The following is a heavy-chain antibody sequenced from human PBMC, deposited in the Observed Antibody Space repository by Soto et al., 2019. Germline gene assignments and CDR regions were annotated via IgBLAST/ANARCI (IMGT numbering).Heavy chain of an antibody. D-gene: IGHD5-18*01. CDR2: IIPILGTP. J-gene: IGHJ5*02. CDR1: GGTFSSSV. V-gene: IGHV1-69*05. CDR3: AKGGDTDLDWFDP. Sequence: QVQLVQSGAEVKKVGSSVKVSCKASGGTFSSSVISWVRQAPGQGLEWMGGIIPILGTPNYAQDFQGRVTIAPDESTSIVYVELNSFRADDTAVYYCAKGGDTDLDWFDPWGQGTLVTVSS.